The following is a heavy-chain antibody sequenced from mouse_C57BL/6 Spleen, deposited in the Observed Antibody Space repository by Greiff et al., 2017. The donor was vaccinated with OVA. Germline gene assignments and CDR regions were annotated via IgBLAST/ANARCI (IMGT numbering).Heavy chain of an antibody. V-gene: IGHV5-12*01. J-gene: IGHJ1*03. CDR2: ISNGGGST. CDR3: ARIRGYDGYFDV. D-gene: IGHD2-2*01. CDR1: GFTFSDYY. Sequence: DVQLVESGGGLVQPGGSLKLSCAASGFTFSDYYMYWVRQTPEKRLEWVAYISNGGGSTYYPDTVKGRFTISRDNAKNTLYLQMSRLKSEDTAMYYCARIRGYDGYFDVWGTGTTVTVSS.